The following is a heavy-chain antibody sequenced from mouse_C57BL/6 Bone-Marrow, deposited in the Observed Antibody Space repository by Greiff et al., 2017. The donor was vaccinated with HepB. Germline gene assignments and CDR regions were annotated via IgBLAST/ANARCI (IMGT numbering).Heavy chain of an antibody. CDR3: ARDGTRAGVARWYFDV. V-gene: IGHV1-55*01. CDR1: GYTFTSYW. J-gene: IGHJ1*03. CDR2: IYPGSGST. Sequence: QVQLQQPGAELVKPGASVKMSCQASGYTFTSYWITWVKQRPGQGLEWIGDIYPGSGSTNYNEKFKSKATLTVDTSSRTAYMQLSSLTSEDSAVYYCARDGTRAGVARWYFDVWGTGTRVTVSS. D-gene: IGHD1-1*01.